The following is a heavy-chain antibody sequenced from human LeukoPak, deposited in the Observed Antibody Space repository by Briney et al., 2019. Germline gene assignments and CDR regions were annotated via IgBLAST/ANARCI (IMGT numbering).Heavy chain of an antibody. CDR3: ARHEVRGIESWFDP. V-gene: IGHV4-59*08. CDR2: IYYSGST. D-gene: IGHD3-10*01. Sequence: PSETLSLTCTVSGGSISSYYRSWIRQPPGKGLEWIGCIYYSGSTNYNPSLKSRVTISVDTSKNQFSLKLSSVTAADTAVYYCARHEVRGIESWFDPWGQGTLVTVSS. CDR1: GGSISSYY. J-gene: IGHJ5*02.